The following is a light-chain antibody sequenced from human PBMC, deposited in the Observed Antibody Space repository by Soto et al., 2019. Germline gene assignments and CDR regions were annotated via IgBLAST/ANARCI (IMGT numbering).Light chain of an antibody. Sequence: DIQLTPSPSTLSASVGDRVTITCRASQSLSTWLAWYQQKPGKAPNLLIYDASSLQSGFPSRFTGSGSRTEFTLTISNLQPDDFATYYYQQYNSYSRYTFGQGTKLDIK. V-gene: IGKV1-5*01. CDR1: QSLSTW. CDR3: QQYNSYSRYT. J-gene: IGKJ2*01. CDR2: DAS.